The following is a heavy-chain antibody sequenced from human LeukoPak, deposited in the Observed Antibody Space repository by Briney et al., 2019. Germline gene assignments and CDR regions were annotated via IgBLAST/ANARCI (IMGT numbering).Heavy chain of an antibody. D-gene: IGHD6-19*01. CDR2: INHYGTA. CDR3: ARAYTKTTGLAVPWGA. CDR1: GDSMSNDYY. V-gene: IGHV4-38-2*01. J-gene: IGHJ5*02. Sequence: SETLSLTCAVSGDSMSNDYYWGWIRQPPGKGLEWIGSINHYGTAYYNPSLKSRVIISVDTSKNQFSLKLISVTATDTAVYYCARAYTKTTGLAVPWGAWGQGTLITVSS.